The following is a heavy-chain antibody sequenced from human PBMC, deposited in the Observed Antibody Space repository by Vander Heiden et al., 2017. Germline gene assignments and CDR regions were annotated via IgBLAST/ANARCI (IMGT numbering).Heavy chain of an antibody. CDR2: ISAYNGNT. V-gene: IGHV1-18*01. CDR3: ARDRSIMYSSGWTGGFDY. D-gene: IGHD6-19*01. J-gene: IGHJ4*02. Sequence: QVQLVQSGAEVKKPGASVKVSCKASGYTFTSYGISWVRQAPGQGLEWMGWISAYNGNTNYAKKLQGRVTMTTDTSTSTAYMELRSLRSEETAVYYCARDRSIMYSSGWTGGFDYWGQGTMVTVYS. CDR1: GYTFTSYG.